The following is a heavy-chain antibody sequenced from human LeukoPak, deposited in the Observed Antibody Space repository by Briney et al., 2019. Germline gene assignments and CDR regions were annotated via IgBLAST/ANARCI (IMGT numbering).Heavy chain of an antibody. J-gene: IGHJ4*02. CDR2: VSGRDTST. CDR3: AKWGDYDVLTGYYDSDY. Sequence: PGGSLRLSCAASRFTFSNYAMSWVRQAPGTGLEWASAVSGRDTSTYYTDSVKGRFTISRDNSKNTLYLQMNSLSAEDTAIYYCAKWGDYDVLTGYYDSDYWGQGTLVTVSS. CDR1: RFTFSNYA. V-gene: IGHV3-23*01. D-gene: IGHD3-9*01.